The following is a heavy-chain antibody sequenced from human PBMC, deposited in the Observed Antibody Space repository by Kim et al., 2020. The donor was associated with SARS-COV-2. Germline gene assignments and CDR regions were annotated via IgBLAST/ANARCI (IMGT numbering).Heavy chain of an antibody. CDR3: AKDPAYCTGGVCLSGLDYFQH. CDR2: ISGSGGST. Sequence: GGSLRLSCAASGFTFSSYAMSWVRQAPGKGLEWVSAISGSGGSTYYADSVKGRFTISRDNSKNTLYLQMNSLRAEDTAVYYCAKDPAYCTGGVCLSGLDYFQHWGQATLVTVSS. CDR1: GFTFSSYA. D-gene: IGHD2-8*02. V-gene: IGHV3-23*01. J-gene: IGHJ1*01.